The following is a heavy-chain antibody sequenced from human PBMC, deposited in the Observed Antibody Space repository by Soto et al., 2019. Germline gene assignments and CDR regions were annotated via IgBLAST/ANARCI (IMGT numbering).Heavy chain of an antibody. J-gene: IGHJ6*02. CDR2: IYHSGST. Sequence: PSETLSLTCAVSGYFISSGFYWGWIRQPPGKGLEWIASIYHSGSTHYNPSLESRVTISVDTSKNQFSLKLSSVTAADTAVYYCAREGVVQAAILGYGMDVWGQGTTVT. CDR3: AREGVVQAAILGYGMDV. V-gene: IGHV4-38-2*02. CDR1: GYFISSGFY. D-gene: IGHD2-2*02.